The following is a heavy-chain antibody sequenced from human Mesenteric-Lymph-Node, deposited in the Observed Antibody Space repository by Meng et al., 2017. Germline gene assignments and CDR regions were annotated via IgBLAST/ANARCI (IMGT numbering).Heavy chain of an antibody. Sequence: SETLSLTCTVSGGSISSSSYYWGWIRQPPGKGLEWIGEIYHSGSTNYNPSLKSRVTISVDKSKNQFSLKLSSVTAADTAVYYCARVWVVGATGVGFDYWGEGTLVTVSS. D-gene: IGHD1-26*01. V-gene: IGHV4-39*07. CDR2: IYHSGST. CDR1: GGSISSSSYY. J-gene: IGHJ4*02. CDR3: ARVWVVGATGVGFDY.